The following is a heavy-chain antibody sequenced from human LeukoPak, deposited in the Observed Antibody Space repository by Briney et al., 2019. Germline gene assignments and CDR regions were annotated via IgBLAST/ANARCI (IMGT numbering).Heavy chain of an antibody. Sequence: PSETLSLTCTVSGGSISSSSYDWGWIRQPPGKGLEWIGSIYYSGSTYYNPSLKSRVTISVDTSKNQFSLKLSSVTAADTAVYYCARHQPPAPHHGYSSGWHYFDYWGQGTLVTVSS. CDR3: ARHQPPAPHHGYSSGWHYFDY. J-gene: IGHJ4*02. CDR1: GGSISSSSYD. D-gene: IGHD6-19*01. V-gene: IGHV4-39*01. CDR2: IYYSGST.